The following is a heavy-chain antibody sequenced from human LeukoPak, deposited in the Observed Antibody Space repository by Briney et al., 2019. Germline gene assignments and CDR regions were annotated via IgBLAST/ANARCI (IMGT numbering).Heavy chain of an antibody. V-gene: IGHV4-39*01. CDR1: GGSISSSSYY. CDR2: IYYSGST. J-gene: IGHJ3*02. Sequence: SETLSLTCTVSGGSISSSSYYWGWIRQPPGKGLEWIGSIYYSGSTYYNPSLKSRVTISVDTSKNQFSLKLSSVTAADTAVYYCARGLPIAAAGTVMVGAFDIWGQGTMVTVSS. D-gene: IGHD6-13*01. CDR3: ARGLPIAAAGTVMVGAFDI.